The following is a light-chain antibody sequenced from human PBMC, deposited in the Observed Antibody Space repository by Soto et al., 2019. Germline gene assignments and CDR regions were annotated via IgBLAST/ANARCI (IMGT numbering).Light chain of an antibody. CDR3: QQYNNWPFS. CDR2: DVS. J-gene: IGKJ5*01. V-gene: IGKV3-15*01. Sequence: EIVITQSPASLSVSPGERVTRGGRAGQGVTTNFAWYQQKSGQSPRLLIYDVSTRATGVPARFSGTGSETDFTLTISGLQSEDSAVYFCQQYNNWPFSFGQGTRLDIK. CDR1: QGVTTN.